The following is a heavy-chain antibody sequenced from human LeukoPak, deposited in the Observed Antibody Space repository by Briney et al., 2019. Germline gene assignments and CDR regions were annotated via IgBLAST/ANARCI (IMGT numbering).Heavy chain of an antibody. J-gene: IGHJ4*02. D-gene: IGHD4-23*01. CDR3: ASRPRSTVVAPWDY. CDR2: IIASGATT. V-gene: IGHV3-23*01. Sequence: PGGSLRFSCAASGFTFSTYAMAWDRRAPGKGLEWVSSIIASGATTYYGDSVKGRVIIYKDYSKTTLYLHMNGLRAEDTALYYCASRPRSTVVAPWDYWGQGTLVTVSS. CDR1: GFTFSTYA.